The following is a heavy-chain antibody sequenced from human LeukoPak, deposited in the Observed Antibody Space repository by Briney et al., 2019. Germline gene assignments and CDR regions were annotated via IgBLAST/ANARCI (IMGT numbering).Heavy chain of an antibody. D-gene: IGHD2-2*02. J-gene: IGHJ5*02. CDR1: GYSFPNYW. CDR2: IYPGGSQT. Sequence: GESLKISCKGSGYSFPNYWIGWVRQMPGKGLEGMGIIYPGGSQTRYSPSFQDQVTISVDKSISTAYLQWSSLKASDTAMYYCARGPYAYTSSATLGSYNWFDPWGQGSLVTVSS. V-gene: IGHV5-51*01. CDR3: ARGPYAYTSSATLGSYNWFDP.